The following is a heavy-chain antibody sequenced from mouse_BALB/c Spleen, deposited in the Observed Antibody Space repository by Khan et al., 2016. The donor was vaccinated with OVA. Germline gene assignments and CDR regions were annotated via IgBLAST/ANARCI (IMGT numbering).Heavy chain of an antibody. Sequence: VQLQQSGPGLVKPSQSLSLTCSVTGYSITSAYYWNWIRQLPGNKLEWMGYISSGGSFNYNPSLKTRISLTRDTSKNQFFLKLNSVTAEETATYYCARAGRWLDYWGQGTLVTVSA. CDR1: GYSITSAYY. V-gene: IGHV3-6*02. J-gene: IGHJ3*01. CDR3: ARAGRWLDY. D-gene: IGHD3-3*01. CDR2: ISSGGSF.